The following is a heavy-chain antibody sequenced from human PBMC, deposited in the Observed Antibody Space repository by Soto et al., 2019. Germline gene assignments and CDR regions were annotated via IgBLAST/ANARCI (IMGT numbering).Heavy chain of an antibody. CDR1: GFDFSTYG. CDR3: ARAVSPFDY. CDR2: IWYDGSNK. J-gene: IGHJ4*02. D-gene: IGHD4-17*01. Sequence: QVQLVESGGGVVQPGRSLRLSCAASGFDFSTYGMHWVRQAPGKGPEWVAVIWYDGSNKYYADSVRGRFIISRDNSKSTLFLQLNSLRAEDTAVYYCARAVSPFDYWGQGSLVTVSS. V-gene: IGHV3-33*01.